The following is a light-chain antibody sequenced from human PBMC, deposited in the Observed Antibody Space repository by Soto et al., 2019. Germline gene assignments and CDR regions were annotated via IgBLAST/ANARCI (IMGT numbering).Light chain of an antibody. CDR1: SSDVGGYNY. V-gene: IGLV2-11*01. Sequence: QSALTQPRSVSGSPGQSVTISCTGTSSDVGGYNYVSWYQQHPGKAPKLMIYDVSKRPSGVPDRFSGSKSGNTASLTISGLQADDEDDYYCCSYAGSYTFEVFGGGTKVTVL. CDR2: DVS. CDR3: CSYAGSYTFEV. J-gene: IGLJ2*01.